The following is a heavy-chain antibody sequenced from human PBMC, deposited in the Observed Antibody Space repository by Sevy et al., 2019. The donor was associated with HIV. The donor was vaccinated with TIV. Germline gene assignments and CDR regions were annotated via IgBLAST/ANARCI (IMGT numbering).Heavy chain of an antibody. Sequence: GGSLRLSCVASGFTFSSYGMHWVRQAPGKGLEWVAVISYDGSNKYYADSVKGRFTISRDNSKNTLYLQMNSLRAEDTAVYYCARDTRGGFGLGELDYWGQGTLVTVSS. V-gene: IGHV3-30*19. CDR1: GFTFSSYG. CDR2: ISYDGSNK. CDR3: ARDTRGGFGLGELDY. D-gene: IGHD3-10*01. J-gene: IGHJ4*02.